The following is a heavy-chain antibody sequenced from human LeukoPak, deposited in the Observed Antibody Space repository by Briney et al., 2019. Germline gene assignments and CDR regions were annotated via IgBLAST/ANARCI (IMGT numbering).Heavy chain of an antibody. CDR3: ARRTSGSYYFDF. J-gene: IGHJ4*02. CDR1: GVSIRSYY. V-gene: IGHV4-59*08. D-gene: IGHD1-1*01. CDR2: IYYSGST. Sequence: SETLSLTCTVSGVSIRSYYWSWIRQPPGKGLEWIGNIYYSGSTDYNPAFKRRVTMSMDTSRSQFSLKLSSMTAADTAVYYCARRTSGSYYFDFWGQGALVTVSS.